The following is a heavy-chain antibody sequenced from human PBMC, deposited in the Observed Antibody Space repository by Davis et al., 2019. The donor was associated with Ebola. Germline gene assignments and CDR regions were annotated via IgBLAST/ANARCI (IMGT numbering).Heavy chain of an antibody. CDR3: ARGRYYYDSSGPDAFDI. D-gene: IGHD3-22*01. V-gene: IGHV3-7*01. J-gene: IGHJ3*02. Sequence: GGSLRLSCAASGFTFSTYWMSWVRQAPGKGLEWVANIKEEGSEKYYVGSVKGRFTISRDNAKNSLYLQMNGLRAEDTAVYYCARGRYYYDSSGPDAFDIWGQGTMVTVSS. CDR2: IKEEGSEK. CDR1: GFTFSTYW.